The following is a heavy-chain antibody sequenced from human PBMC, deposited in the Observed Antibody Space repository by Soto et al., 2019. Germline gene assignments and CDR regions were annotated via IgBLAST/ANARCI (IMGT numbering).Heavy chain of an antibody. V-gene: IGHV3-73*01. CDR2: IRNKANSYAT. CDR1: GFTFSGSS. D-gene: IGHD2-15*01. Sequence: GSLRLSCAASGFTFSGSSVHWVRQASGKGLEWVGRIRNKANSYATAYAASVRGRFTISRDDSKNTAFLQMNSLNTEDTAVYYCIPHYPEDMIRTWGQGTLVTVSS. CDR3: IPHYPEDMIRT. J-gene: IGHJ4*02.